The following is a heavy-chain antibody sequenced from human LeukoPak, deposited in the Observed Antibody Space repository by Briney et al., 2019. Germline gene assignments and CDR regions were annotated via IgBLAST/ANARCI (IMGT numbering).Heavy chain of an antibody. V-gene: IGHV1-69*13. J-gene: IGHJ4*02. Sequence: SVKVSCKASGGTFSSYAISWVRQAPGQGLEWMGGIIPIFGTANYAQKFQGRVTITADESTSTAYMELSSLRSEDTAVYYCASKNYGANPPFNSWGKETLVPVP. CDR3: ASKNYGANPPFNS. D-gene: IGHD4-17*01. CDR1: GGTFSSYA. CDR2: IIPIFGTA.